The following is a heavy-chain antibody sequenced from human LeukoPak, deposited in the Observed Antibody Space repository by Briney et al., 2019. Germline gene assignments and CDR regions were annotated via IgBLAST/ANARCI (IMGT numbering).Heavy chain of an antibody. D-gene: IGHD3-16*01. V-gene: IGHV4-39*07. CDR1: GVSISSSYSY. CDR2: IYYTGNT. Sequence: SETLSLTCTVSGVSISSSYSYWGWIRQPPGMGLEWIGSIYYTGNTYYNASLKSQVSISIDTSKNQFSLKLSSVTAADTAVYYCARETSQKGAHYMDVWGKGTTVTISS. J-gene: IGHJ6*03. CDR3: ARETSQKGAHYMDV.